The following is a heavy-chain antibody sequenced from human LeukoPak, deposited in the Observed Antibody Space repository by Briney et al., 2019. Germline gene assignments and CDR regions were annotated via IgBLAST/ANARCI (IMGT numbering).Heavy chain of an antibody. CDR1: GDSVSSNSAA. CDR2: TYYRSKWSN. Sequence: SQTLSLTCAISGDSVSSNSAAWNRIRQSPSRGFDSLRRTYYRSKWSNDYAVSVKSRITINPDTSKNQFSLQLNSVTAADTAVYYCARASHLGDLSLGYWGQGTLVTVSS. D-gene: IGHD3-16*02. CDR3: ARASHLGDLSLGY. J-gene: IGHJ4*02. V-gene: IGHV6-1*01.